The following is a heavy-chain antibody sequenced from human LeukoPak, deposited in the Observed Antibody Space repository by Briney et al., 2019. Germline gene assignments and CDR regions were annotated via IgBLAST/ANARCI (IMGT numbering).Heavy chain of an antibody. D-gene: IGHD3-10*01. V-gene: IGHV1-69*04. CDR3: AREASGWGSGSPQYYYYGMDV. CDR2: IIPILGIA. J-gene: IGHJ6*04. Sequence: SVKVSCKASGGTFSSYAISWVRQAPGQGLEWMGRIIPILGIANYAQKFQGRVTITADKSTSTAYMELSSLRSEDTAVYYCAREASGWGSGSPQYYYYGMDVWGKGTTITVSA. CDR1: GGTFSSYA.